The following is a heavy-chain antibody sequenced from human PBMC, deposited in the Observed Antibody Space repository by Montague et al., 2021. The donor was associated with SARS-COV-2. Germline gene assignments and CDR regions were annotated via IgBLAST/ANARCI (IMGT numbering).Heavy chain of an antibody. D-gene: IGHD1-1*01. V-gene: IGHV4-34*01. CDR2: INYGGST. CDR3: ARGAPGY. J-gene: IGHJ4*02. Sequence: SETLSLTCAVYGGSFGDYHWTWIRQSPGGGLEWIGQINYGGSTKYNPSLRSRVTISIDTSKNQFSLKLTSVTAADTAVYYCARGAPGYWGQGTLVTVPS. CDR1: GGSFGDYH.